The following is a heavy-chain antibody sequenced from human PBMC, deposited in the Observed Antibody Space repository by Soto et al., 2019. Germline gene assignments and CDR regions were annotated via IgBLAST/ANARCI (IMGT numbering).Heavy chain of an antibody. CDR1: GGSITGYY. D-gene: IGHD6-13*01. Sequence: QVQLQESGPGLVKPSETLSLTCIVSGGSITGYYWSWIRQPAGKGLEWIGRIHTSESTNYNPSLKSRVTLSVDTSNNQFSLRLTSLTAADTAVYYCARALTSAAGLYFDYWGQGTLVTVSS. V-gene: IGHV4-4*07. CDR2: IHTSEST. J-gene: IGHJ4*02. CDR3: ARALTSAAGLYFDY.